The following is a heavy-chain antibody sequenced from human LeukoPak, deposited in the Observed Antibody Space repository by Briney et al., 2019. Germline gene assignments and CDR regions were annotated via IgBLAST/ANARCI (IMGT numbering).Heavy chain of an antibody. V-gene: IGHV1-69*05. CDR2: IIPIFGTA. CDR3: AREYSSSWYDSWFDP. D-gene: IGHD6-13*01. J-gene: IGHJ5*02. CDR1: GGTFSSYA. Sequence: SVKVSCKASGGTFSSYAISWVRQAPGQGLEWMGGIIPIFGTANYAQKFQGRVTMTTDTSTSTAYMELRSLRSDDTAVYYCAREYSSSWYDSWFDPWGQGTLVTVSS.